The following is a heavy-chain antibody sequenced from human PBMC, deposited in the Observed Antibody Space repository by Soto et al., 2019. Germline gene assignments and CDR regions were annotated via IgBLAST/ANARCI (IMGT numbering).Heavy chain of an antibody. J-gene: IGHJ4*02. CDR1: GFTFSGYA. D-gene: IGHD6-19*01. V-gene: IGHV3-23*01. Sequence: EVQLLESGGGLVQPGGSLRLSCAASGFTFSGYAMSWVRQAPGKGLEWVSAISGGGYSTSYADSVKGRFTVSRDNSKNTLFLQMNRLRAEDTAVYYYAKLGLGGWPLYYFDYWGQGTLVTVSS. CDR3: AKLGLGGWPLYYFDY. CDR2: ISGGGYST.